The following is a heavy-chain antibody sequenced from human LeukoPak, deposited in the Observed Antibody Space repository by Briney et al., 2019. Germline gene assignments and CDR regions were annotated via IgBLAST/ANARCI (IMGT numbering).Heavy chain of an antibody. V-gene: IGHV4-30-4*01. D-gene: IGHD3-22*01. J-gene: IGHJ4*02. CDR1: GGSISSGDYY. CDR2: IYYSGST. Sequence: PSQTLSLTCTVSGGSISSGDYYWSWIRQPPGKGLEWIGYIYYSGSTYHNPSLKSRVTISVDTSKNQFSLKLSSVTAADTAVYYCARAAAYYYDSSGYYYGDRPGYYFDYWGQGTLVTVSS. CDR3: ARAAAYYYDSSGYYYGDRPGYYFDY.